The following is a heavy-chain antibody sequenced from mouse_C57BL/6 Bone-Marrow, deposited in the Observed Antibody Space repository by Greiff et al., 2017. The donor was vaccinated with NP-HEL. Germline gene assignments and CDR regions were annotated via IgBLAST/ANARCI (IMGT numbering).Heavy chain of an antibody. CDR3: ARFGYYGPWFAY. CDR2: IHPNSGST. CDR1: GYTFTSYW. J-gene: IGHJ3*01. V-gene: IGHV1-64*01. Sequence: VQLQQPGAELVKPGASVKLSCKASGYTFTSYWMHWVKQRPGQGLEWIGMIHPNSGSTNYNEKFKSKATLTVDKSSSTAYMQLSSLTSEDSAVYYCARFGYYGPWFAYWGQGTLVTVSA. D-gene: IGHD1-2*01.